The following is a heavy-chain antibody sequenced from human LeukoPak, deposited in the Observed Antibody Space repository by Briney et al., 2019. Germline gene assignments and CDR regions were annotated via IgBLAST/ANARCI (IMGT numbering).Heavy chain of an antibody. CDR2: MSTSATYI. Sequence: GGSLRLSCAASGFSLSSNSMNWFRQAPGKGLEWVSSMSTSATYIHYADSVKGRFTMSRDNAKNSLYLQMNSLRAEDTAVYYCAKDPLQYGSGSYYFDYWGQGTLVTVSS. D-gene: IGHD3-10*01. J-gene: IGHJ4*02. V-gene: IGHV3-21*06. CDR3: AKDPLQYGSGSYYFDY. CDR1: GFSLSSNS.